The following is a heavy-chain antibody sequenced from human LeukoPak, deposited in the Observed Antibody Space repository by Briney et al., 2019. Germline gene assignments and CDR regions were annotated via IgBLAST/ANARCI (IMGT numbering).Heavy chain of an antibody. CDR3: AREPLNYYDSSGYYYAWFDP. CDR1: GYTFTSYG. Sequence: ASVKVSCKASGYTFTSYGISWVRQAPGQGLEWMGWISAYNGNTNYAQKLQGRVTMTTDTSTSTAYMELRSLRSDDTAVYYCAREPLNYYDSSGYYYAWFDPWGQGTLVTVSS. D-gene: IGHD3-22*01. CDR2: ISAYNGNT. V-gene: IGHV1-18*01. J-gene: IGHJ5*02.